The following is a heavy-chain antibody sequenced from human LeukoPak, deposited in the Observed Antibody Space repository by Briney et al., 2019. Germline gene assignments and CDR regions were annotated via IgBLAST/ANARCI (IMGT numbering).Heavy chain of an antibody. CDR3: ARNENSGWGYFDY. V-gene: IGHV3-23*01. CDR1: GFTFSNYW. J-gene: IGHJ4*02. CDR2: IGGSNGIT. D-gene: IGHD5-12*01. Sequence: PGGSLRPSCAASGFTFSNYWVHWVRQAPGKGLEWVSVIGGSNGITFYVGSVKGRFTISRDNSKDTLYLQMNSLRAEDTAVYYCARNENSGWGYFDYWGQGTLVTVSS.